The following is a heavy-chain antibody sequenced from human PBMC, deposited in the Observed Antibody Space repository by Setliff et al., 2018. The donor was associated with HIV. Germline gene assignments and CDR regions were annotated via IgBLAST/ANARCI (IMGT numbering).Heavy chain of an antibody. J-gene: IGHJ4*02. CDR1: GGSISNYY. D-gene: IGHD3-10*01. CDR3: ARGRITMVRGVIMGLDY. Sequence: PSETLSLTCTVSGGSISNYYWTWIRQPAGKGVEWIGRIESSRRTNYNPSLKSRVTISVDTSKNQFSLKLSSVTAADTAVYYCARGRITMVRGVIMGLDYWGQGTLVTVSS. V-gene: IGHV4-4*07. CDR2: IESSRRT.